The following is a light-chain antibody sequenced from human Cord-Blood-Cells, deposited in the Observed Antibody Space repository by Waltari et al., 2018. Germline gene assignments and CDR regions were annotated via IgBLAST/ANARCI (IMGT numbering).Light chain of an antibody. V-gene: IGLV1-47*01. CDR2: RNN. J-gene: IGLJ3*02. Sequence: QSVLTQPPSASGTPGQRVTIPCSGSSSNSGTNYVYWYQQLPGTAPKRLIYRNNPRPSGFPDRFSGSKSGTSASLAISGLRSEDEADYYCAAWDDSLSGRVFGGGTKLTVL. CDR3: AAWDDSLSGRV. CDR1: SSNSGTNY.